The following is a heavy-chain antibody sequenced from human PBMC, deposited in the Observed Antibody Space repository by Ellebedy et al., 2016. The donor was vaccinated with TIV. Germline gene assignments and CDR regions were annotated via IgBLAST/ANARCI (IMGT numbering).Heavy chain of an antibody. CDR2: ISAYNGNT. D-gene: IGHD3-3*01. CDR1: GYTFTSYG. J-gene: IGHJ4*02. Sequence: ASVKVSXKASGYTFTSYGISWVRQAPGQGLEWMGWISAYNGNTNYAQKLQGRVTMTTDTSTSTAYMELRSLRSDDTAVYYCARTYYDFWSGYYTGGGGVDFDYWGQGTLVTVSS. V-gene: IGHV1-18*01. CDR3: ARTYYDFWSGYYTGGGGVDFDY.